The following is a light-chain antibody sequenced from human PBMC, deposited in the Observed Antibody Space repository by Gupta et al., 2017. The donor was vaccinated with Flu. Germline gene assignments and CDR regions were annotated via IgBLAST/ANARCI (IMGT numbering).Light chain of an antibody. CDR3: QQVNTSCL. J-gene: IGKJ1*01. Sequence: SPATLSVSPGERATHSCRDSQSLSSNLEWYQQKPGQAPRLLIYGASIRASGVPDRFSGSGSGTEFTLTSSRRQSEDFAVYYGQQVNTSCLFGQGTKVEIK. CDR2: GAS. V-gene: IGKV3-15*01. CDR1: QSLSSN.